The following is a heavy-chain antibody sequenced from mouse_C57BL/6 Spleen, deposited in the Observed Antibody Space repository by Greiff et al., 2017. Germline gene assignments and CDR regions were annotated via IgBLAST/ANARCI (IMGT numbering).Heavy chain of an antibody. CDR2: ISDGGSYT. CDR3: AREGDGNYDPFDY. V-gene: IGHV5-4*01. J-gene: IGHJ2*01. CDR1: GFTFSSYA. D-gene: IGHD2-1*01. Sequence: VKLVESGGGLVKPGGSLTLSCAASGFTFSSYAMSWVRQTPEKRLEWVATISDGGSYTYYPDNVKGRFTISRDNAKNNLYLQMSQLKSEDTAMYYCAREGDGNYDPFDYCGQGTTLTVSS.